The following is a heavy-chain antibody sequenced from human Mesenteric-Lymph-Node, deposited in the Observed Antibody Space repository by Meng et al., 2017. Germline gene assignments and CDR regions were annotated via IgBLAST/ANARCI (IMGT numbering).Heavy chain of an antibody. V-gene: IGHV4-4*02. J-gene: IGHJ4*02. CDR3: ASFPPPGKQWLVTDY. Sequence: QGPRQESGPGLVKPSGTLPLTCAVSGDAIGSGDWWSWVRQPPGKGLEWIGEIYHSGSTNYNPSLKSRVAISVDKSTNQFSLKLSSVTAADTAVYYCASFPPPGKQWLVTDYWGQGTLVTVSS. D-gene: IGHD6-19*01. CDR1: GDAIGSGDW. CDR2: IYHSGST.